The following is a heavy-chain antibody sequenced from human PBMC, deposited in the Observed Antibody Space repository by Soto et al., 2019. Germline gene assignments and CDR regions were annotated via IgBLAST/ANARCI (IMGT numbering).Heavy chain of an antibody. Sequence: PSETLSLTCSVSGASISTPDYYWGWIRQPPGKGLQWIGHIFYTGTTNYNPSLEGRLTISVDTSRTQFSLKLSSVTAADTAVYYCARLPTYDTLAGFVDCWGRGTLVTVSS. CDR3: ARLPTYDTLAGFVDC. D-gene: IGHD3-9*01. CDR2: IFYTGTT. J-gene: IGHJ4*02. CDR1: GASISTPDYY. V-gene: IGHV4-39*01.